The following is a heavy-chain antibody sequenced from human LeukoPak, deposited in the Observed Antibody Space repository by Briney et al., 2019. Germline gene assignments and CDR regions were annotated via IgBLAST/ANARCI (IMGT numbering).Heavy chain of an antibody. V-gene: IGHV4-59*12. CDR1: GGSIRSYY. CDR2: IYYSGST. CDR3: ARGPTYYYDRRGYYFDY. D-gene: IGHD3-22*01. Sequence: SETLSLTCTVSGGSIRSYYWSWIRQPPGKGLEWIGYIYYSGSTNYNPSLKSRVTISVDTSKNQFSLKLSSVTAADTAVYYCARGPTYYYDRRGYYFDYWGQGTLVTVSS. J-gene: IGHJ4*02.